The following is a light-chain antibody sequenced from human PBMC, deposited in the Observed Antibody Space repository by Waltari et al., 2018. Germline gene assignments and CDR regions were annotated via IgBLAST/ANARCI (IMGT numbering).Light chain of an antibody. V-gene: IGLV2-18*01. CDR3: ALYTPTNTCV. CDR2: DVT. J-gene: IGLJ2*01. Sequence: QSALTQPPSVSGSPGQSVTITCTGTSSDIGTSDRISWYQQPPGTAPKLMIYDVTYRPPGVPDRFSGSKSGNTTSLTISGLQAEDEADYYCALYTPTNTCVFGGGTKLTVL. CDR1: SSDIGTSDR.